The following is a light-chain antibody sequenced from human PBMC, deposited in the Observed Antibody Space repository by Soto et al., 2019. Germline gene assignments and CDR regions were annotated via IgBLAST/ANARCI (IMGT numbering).Light chain of an antibody. CDR2: ASS. CDR1: QSISSY. Sequence: DIQMTQSPSSLSASVGDRVTITCRASQSISSYLNCYQQKPGKAPKLLIYASSSLQSGVSSRFSGSGSGTDFPLTISRLQSEDFATYYCQQSYSTLWTFGQGIKVEIK. CDR3: QQSYSTLWT. V-gene: IGKV1-39*01. J-gene: IGKJ1*01.